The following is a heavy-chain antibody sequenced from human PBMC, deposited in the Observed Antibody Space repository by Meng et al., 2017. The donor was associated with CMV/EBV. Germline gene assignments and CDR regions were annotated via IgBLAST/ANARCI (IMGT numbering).Heavy chain of an antibody. CDR1: GGSMDNVNYY. V-gene: IGHV4-39*01. Sequence: GSLRLSCTVSGGSMDNVNYYWGWIRQLPGKGLEWIGNVYYNGNTYYNSSLKSRVSISADTSKNQFFLKLSSVTAADTAVYYCARPWSNYNWFDPWGQGTLVTVSS. CDR3: ARPWSNYNWFDP. D-gene: IGHD4-11*01. CDR2: VYYNGNT. J-gene: IGHJ5*02.